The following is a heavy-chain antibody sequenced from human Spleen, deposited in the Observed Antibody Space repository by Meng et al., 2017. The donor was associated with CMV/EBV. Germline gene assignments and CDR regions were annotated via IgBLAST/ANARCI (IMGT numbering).Heavy chain of an antibody. D-gene: IGHD2-2*01. CDR2: IYRDGST. J-gene: IGHJ4*02. CDR1: GFTVNSNY. V-gene: IGHV3-53*01. Sequence: GGSLRLSCAASGFTVNSNYMSWVRQAPGKGLEWVSIIYRDGSTNYADSVKGRFTISRDNSKNTLYLQMNSLRAEDTAVYYCAREGVVPAAIDYWGQGTLVTVSS. CDR3: AREGVVPAAIDY.